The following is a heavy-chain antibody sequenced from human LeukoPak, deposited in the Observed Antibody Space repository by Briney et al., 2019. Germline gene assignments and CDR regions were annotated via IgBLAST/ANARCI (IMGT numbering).Heavy chain of an antibody. CDR1: GFTFSSYG. Sequence: GGSLRLSCAASGFTFSSYGMHWVRQAPGKGLEWVANIKQDGSEKYYVDSVKGRFTISRDNAKNSLYLQMNSLRAEDTAVYYCARRGRPYSSSWYVDYWGQGTLVTVSS. CDR3: ARRGRPYSSSWYVDY. CDR2: IKQDGSEK. D-gene: IGHD6-13*01. J-gene: IGHJ4*02. V-gene: IGHV3-7*01.